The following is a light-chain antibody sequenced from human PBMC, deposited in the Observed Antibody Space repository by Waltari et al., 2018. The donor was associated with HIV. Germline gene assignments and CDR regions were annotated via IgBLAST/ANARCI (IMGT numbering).Light chain of an antibody. CDR2: AGS. J-gene: IGKJ2*01. Sequence: DIQMTQSPSSLSAFVGDRVTITCRASQNIDSRIAWYHQKPGSAPKLLIYAGSGLHSGCPVRFGGSVYVTLFTLTINGVEPEDSATYDCQQVKSVPYTFGQGTKLEI. CDR1: QNIDSR. V-gene: IGKV1-12*01. CDR3: QQVKSVPYT.